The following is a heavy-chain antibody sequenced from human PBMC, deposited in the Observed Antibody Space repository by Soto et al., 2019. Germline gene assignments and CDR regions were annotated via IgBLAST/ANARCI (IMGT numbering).Heavy chain of an antibody. CDR3: ARRTDYYASSGTFDY. V-gene: IGHV4-4*02. D-gene: IGHD3-22*01. J-gene: IGHJ4*02. CDR2: IYHSGST. Sequence: QVQLQESGPGLVKPSGTLSLTCAVSGGSISSNNWWSWVRQPPGKGLEWIGEIYHSGSTNYNPSRESPVTILVDKSKNKFSLTLSSVTAADTAVYYCARRTDYYASSGTFDYWGQGTLVTVSS. CDR1: GGSISSNNW.